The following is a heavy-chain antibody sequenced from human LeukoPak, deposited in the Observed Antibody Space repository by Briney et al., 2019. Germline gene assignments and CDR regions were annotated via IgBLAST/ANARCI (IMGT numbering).Heavy chain of an antibody. Sequence: ASVKVSCKASGYTFTSYYMHWVRQAPGQGLEWMGWINPNSGGTNYAQKFQGRVTMTRDTSISTAYMELSRLRSDDTAVYYCAREYSSSSALDYWGQGTLVTVSS. V-gene: IGHV1-2*02. J-gene: IGHJ4*02. CDR3: AREYSSSSALDY. CDR1: GYTFTSYY. CDR2: INPNSGGT. D-gene: IGHD6-6*01.